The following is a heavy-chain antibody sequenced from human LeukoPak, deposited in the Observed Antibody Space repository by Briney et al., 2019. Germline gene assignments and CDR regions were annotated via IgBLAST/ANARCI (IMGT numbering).Heavy chain of an antibody. Sequence: SETPSLTCAVSGASIRSTHWWTWLRLPPGKGLEWIGETYHNGNTKYNPSLSSRLIISVDYSKNQFSMKMTSVTAADTAVYYCARDRRPYTAMVLGGWFDPWGQGTLVTVSS. CDR2: TYHNGNT. J-gene: IGHJ5*02. D-gene: IGHD5-18*01. V-gene: IGHV4-4*02. CDR1: GASIRSTHW. CDR3: ARDRRPYTAMVLGGWFDP.